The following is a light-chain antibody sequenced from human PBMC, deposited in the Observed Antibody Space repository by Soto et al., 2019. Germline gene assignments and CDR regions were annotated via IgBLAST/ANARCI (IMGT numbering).Light chain of an antibody. CDR2: TNN. J-gene: IGLJ2*01. CDR1: NSNIGSNT. V-gene: IGLV1-44*01. Sequence: QSVLTQPPSASGTPRQRVTISCSGSNSNIGSNTVNWYQQLPGTAPKLLIYTNNQRPSGVPDRFTGSKSGTSASLAISGLQSEDESDYYCAAWDDSLNGRVFGGGTKLTVL. CDR3: AAWDDSLNGRV.